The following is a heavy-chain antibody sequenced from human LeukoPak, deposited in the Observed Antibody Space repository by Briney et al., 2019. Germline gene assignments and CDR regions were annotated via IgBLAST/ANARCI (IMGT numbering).Heavy chain of an antibody. D-gene: IGHD3-3*01. Sequence: ASVTVSCKASGYTFTGYYMHWVRQAPGQGLEWMGWINPNSGGTNYAQKFQGRVTMTRDTSISTAYMELSRLRSDDTAVYYCARYVGFGVVNVDAFDIWGQGTMVTVSS. V-gene: IGHV1-2*02. CDR1: GYTFTGYY. CDR3: ARYVGFGVVNVDAFDI. J-gene: IGHJ3*02. CDR2: INPNSGGT.